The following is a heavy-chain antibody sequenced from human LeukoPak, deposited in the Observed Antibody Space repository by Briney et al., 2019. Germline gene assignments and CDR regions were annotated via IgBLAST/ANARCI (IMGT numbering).Heavy chain of an antibody. CDR2: ITTSAGYK. Sequence: GGSLRLSCVASGFTFKNYNMTWVRQAAGKGPEWVSSITTSAGYKYYTDSVKGRFTISRDNSKRTLYLQMNCLRAEDTAVYFCAKDGGSGSNEFDYWGQGTLVTVSS. J-gene: IGHJ4*02. D-gene: IGHD3-10*01. V-gene: IGHV3-21*01. CDR3: AKDGGSGSNEFDY. CDR1: GFTFKNYN.